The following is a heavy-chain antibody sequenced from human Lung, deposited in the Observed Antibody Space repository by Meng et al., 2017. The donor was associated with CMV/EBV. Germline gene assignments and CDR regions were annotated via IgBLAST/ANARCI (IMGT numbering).Heavy chain of an antibody. Sequence: SVXVSXXASGYTFTSYYMHWVRQAPGQGLEWMGIINPSGGSTSYAQKFQGRVTMTRDTSTSTVYMELSSLRSEDTAVYYCARGGRGVVVPAAEFDYWGQGTLVXVSS. V-gene: IGHV1-46*01. CDR2: INPSGGST. D-gene: IGHD2-2*01. CDR1: GYTFTSYY. J-gene: IGHJ4*02. CDR3: ARGGRGVVVPAAEFDY.